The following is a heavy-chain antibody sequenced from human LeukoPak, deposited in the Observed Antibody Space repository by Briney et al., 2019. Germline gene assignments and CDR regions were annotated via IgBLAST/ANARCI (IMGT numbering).Heavy chain of an antibody. D-gene: IGHD3-22*01. CDR2: ISNSGST. J-gene: IGHJ4*02. V-gene: IGHV4-59*01. CDR1: GGSISSDY. Sequence: SETLSLTCTVSGGSISSDYWNWIRQPPGKGLEWIGYISNSGSTNYNPSLKSRGTISVDTSKNQFSLKLSSVTAADTAVYYCARYYYDSSGYWIFDYWGQGTLVTVSS. CDR3: ARYYYDSSGYWIFDY.